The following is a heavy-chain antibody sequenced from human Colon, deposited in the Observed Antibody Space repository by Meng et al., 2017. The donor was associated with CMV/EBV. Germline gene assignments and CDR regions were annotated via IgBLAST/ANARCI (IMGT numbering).Heavy chain of an antibody. J-gene: IGHJ4*02. V-gene: IGHV4-59*01. Sequence: SETLSLTCTVSGGSISSYYWSWIWQPPGKGLEWIGYIYYSGSTNYNPSLKSRVTISVDTSKNQFSLKLSSVTAADTAVYYCARGRRCSSTSCYNFDYWGQGTLVTVSS. CDR2: IYYSGST. D-gene: IGHD2-2*02. CDR1: GGSISSYY. CDR3: ARGRRCSSTSCYNFDY.